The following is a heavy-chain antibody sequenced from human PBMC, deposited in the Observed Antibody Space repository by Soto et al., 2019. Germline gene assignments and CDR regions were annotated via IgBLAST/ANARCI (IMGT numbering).Heavy chain of an antibody. J-gene: IGHJ3*02. Sequence: GGSLRLSCAASGFTFSNAWMSWVRQAPGKGLEWVGRIKSKTDGGTTDYAAPVKGRFTISRDDSKNTLYLQMNSLKTEDTAVYYCTTDYCSGGSCYGDAFDIWGQGTMVTVSS. V-gene: IGHV3-15*01. CDR1: GFTFSNAW. CDR2: IKSKTDGGTT. D-gene: IGHD2-15*01. CDR3: TTDYCSGGSCYGDAFDI.